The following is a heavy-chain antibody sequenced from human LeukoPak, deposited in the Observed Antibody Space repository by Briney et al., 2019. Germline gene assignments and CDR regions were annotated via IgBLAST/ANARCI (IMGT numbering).Heavy chain of an antibody. V-gene: IGHV3-23*01. CDR2: ISGSGGGT. CDR1: GFTFSSYG. J-gene: IGHJ4*02. CDR3: AKDGFYCSSTNCYLDY. D-gene: IGHD2-2*01. Sequence: GGSLRLSCAASGFTFSSYGMSWVRQAPGKGLEWVSAISGSGGGTYYADSVKGRFTISRDNSKNTLYLQMNSLRAEDTAVYYCAKDGFYCSSTNCYLDYWGQGTLVTVSS.